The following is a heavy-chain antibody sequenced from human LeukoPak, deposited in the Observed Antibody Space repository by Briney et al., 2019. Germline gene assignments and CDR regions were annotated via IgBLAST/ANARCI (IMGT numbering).Heavy chain of an antibody. CDR1: GYTFTSYD. Sequence: ASVKVSCKASGYTFTSYDINWVRQATGQGLEWMGWMNPSSGNGASAQSFQGRVTLTRDTSINTVYMELSGLRSDDTGVYYCARGDTTTDAFDKWGQGTMVTVSS. CDR2: MNPSSGNG. V-gene: IGHV1-8*01. CDR3: ARGDTTTDAFDK. J-gene: IGHJ3*02. D-gene: IGHD5-12*01.